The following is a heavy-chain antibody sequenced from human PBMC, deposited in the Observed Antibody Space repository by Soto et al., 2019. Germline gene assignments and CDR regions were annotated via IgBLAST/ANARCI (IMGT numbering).Heavy chain of an antibody. V-gene: IGHV1-46*01. Sequence: ASVKVSCKASGYTFTTYYMHWVRQAPGQGLEWMGIISPDGGRPSYAQKFQGRVTMTRDTSTSTVYMELSSLRSEDTAVYYCATRDPGHYWGQGTLVTVSS. J-gene: IGHJ4*02. CDR3: ATRDPGHY. CDR2: ISPDGGRP. CDR1: GYTFTTYY.